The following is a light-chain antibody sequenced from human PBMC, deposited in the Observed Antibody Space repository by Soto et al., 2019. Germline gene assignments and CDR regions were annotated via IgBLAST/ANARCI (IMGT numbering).Light chain of an antibody. CDR3: QQYYIYPQP. CDR1: QGISSY. V-gene: IGKV1-8*01. CDR2: AAS. J-gene: IGKJ2*01. Sequence: AIRMTQSPSSLSASKGDRVTITCRASQGISSYLAWYQQKPGKAPKLLIYAASTLQSGVPSRFSGSGSGTDFTLTISCLQSEDFATYYCQQYYIYPQPFGHGSK.